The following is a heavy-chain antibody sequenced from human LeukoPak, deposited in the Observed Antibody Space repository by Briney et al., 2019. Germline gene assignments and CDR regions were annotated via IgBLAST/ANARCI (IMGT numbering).Heavy chain of an antibody. CDR3: ARTPVAGSYYYYGMDV. V-gene: IGHV3-23*01. Sequence: GGSLRLSCAASGFSFSSNAMSWVRQAPGKGLEWVSAISGSGGNTYYADSVKGRFTISRDNSKNTVHLQMDSLRAEDTAVFYCARTPVAGSYYYYGMDVWGQGTTVTVSS. J-gene: IGHJ6*02. CDR2: ISGSGGNT. CDR1: GFSFSSNA. D-gene: IGHD6-19*01.